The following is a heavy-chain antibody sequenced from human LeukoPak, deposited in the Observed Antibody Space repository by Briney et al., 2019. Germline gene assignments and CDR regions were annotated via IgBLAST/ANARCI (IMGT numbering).Heavy chain of an antibody. CDR2: ISDNGGRT. V-gene: IGHV3-23*01. CDR1: GFAFSTYT. J-gene: IGHJ4*02. D-gene: IGHD1-14*01. Sequence: GGSLRLSCAASGFAFSTYTMAWVRQAPGGGLEWVSGISDNGGRTYYADSVKGRFAISRDDSKSTLYLQMNSLRGEDTAVYYCAKDFGRNLGGPGYWGRGTLVIVSS. CDR3: AKDFGRNLGGPGY.